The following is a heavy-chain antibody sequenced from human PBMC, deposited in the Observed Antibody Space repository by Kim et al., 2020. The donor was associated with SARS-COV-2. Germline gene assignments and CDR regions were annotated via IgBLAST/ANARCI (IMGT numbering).Heavy chain of an antibody. CDR3: ARDRSIVGATPGRGYFDY. D-gene: IGHD1-26*01. CDR2: INPSGGST. V-gene: IGHV1-46*01. CDR1: GYTFTSYY. Sequence: ASVKVSCKASGYTFTSYYMHWVRQAPGQGLEWMGIINPSGGSTSYAQKFQGRVTMTRDTSTSTVYMERSSLRSEDTAVYYCARDRSIVGATPGRGYFDYWGQGTLVTVSS. J-gene: IGHJ4*02.